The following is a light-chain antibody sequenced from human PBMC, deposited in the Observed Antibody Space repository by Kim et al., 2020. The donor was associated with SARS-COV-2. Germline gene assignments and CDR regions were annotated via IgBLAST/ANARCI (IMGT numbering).Light chain of an antibody. J-gene: IGKJ2*01. CDR2: GAS. Sequence: EIVVTQSPGTLSLSPGERATLSCRASQSVSSSYLAWFQQKPGQAPRLLIYGASSRATGIPDRFSGSGSGTDFTLTISRVEPEDFAVYYCQQYATAPDTFGQGTKLEI. V-gene: IGKV3-20*01. CDR3: QQYATAPDT. CDR1: QSVSSSY.